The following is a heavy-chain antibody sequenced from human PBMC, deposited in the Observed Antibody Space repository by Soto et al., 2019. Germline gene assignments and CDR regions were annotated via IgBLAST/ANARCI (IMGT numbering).Heavy chain of an antibody. D-gene: IGHD3-9*01. CDR3: ARSGGPNYDVLTGYYGNWFDP. J-gene: IGHJ5*02. CDR2: IIPIFGTA. V-gene: IGHV1-69*06. CDR1: GGTFSSYA. Sequence: QVQLVQSGAEGKKPGSSVKVSCKASGGTFSSYAISWVRQAPGQGLEWMGGIIPIFGTANYAQKFQGRVTITADKSTSTAYMEVSSLRSEDTAVYYCARSGGPNYDVLTGYYGNWFDPWGQGTLVTVSS.